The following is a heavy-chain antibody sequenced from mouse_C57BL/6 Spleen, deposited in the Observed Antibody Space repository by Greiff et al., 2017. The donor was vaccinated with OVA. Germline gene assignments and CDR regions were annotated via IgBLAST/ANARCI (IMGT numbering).Heavy chain of an antibody. CDR2: ISYDGSN. V-gene: IGHV3-6*01. J-gene: IGHJ2*01. CDR3: ASIYDGYYVYYFDY. Sequence: EVKLMESGPGLVKPSQSLSLTCSVTGYSITSGYYWNWIRQFPGNKLEWMGYISYDGSNNYNPSLKNRISITRDTSKNQFFLKLNSVTTEDTATYYCASIYDGYYVYYFDYWGQGTTLTVSS. CDR1: GYSITSGYY. D-gene: IGHD2-3*01.